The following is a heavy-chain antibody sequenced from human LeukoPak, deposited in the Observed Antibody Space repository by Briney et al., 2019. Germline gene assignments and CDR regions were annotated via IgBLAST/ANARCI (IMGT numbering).Heavy chain of an antibody. Sequence: ASVKVSCKASGYTFTGYYMHWIRQPPGQGLEWMGWINPNSGGTNYAQKLKSRVTMTTDTSTSTAYMKLRSLRSDDTAVYYCARGIVGGVGADHWGQGTLVTVSS. V-gene: IGHV1-2*02. D-gene: IGHD1-26*01. CDR1: GYTFTGYY. J-gene: IGHJ4*02. CDR3: ARGIVGGVGADH. CDR2: INPNSGGT.